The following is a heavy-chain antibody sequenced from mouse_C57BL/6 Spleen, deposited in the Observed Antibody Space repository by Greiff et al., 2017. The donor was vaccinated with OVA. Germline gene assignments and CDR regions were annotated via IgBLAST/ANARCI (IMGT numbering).Heavy chain of an antibody. CDR2: INPNYGTT. D-gene: IGHD1-1*01. CDR3: ARWDYYGSPYAMDY. CDR1: GYSFTDYN. Sequence: EVKVVESGPELVKPGASVKISCKASGYSFTDYNMNWVKQSNGKSLEWIGVINPNYGTTSYNQKFKGKATLTVDQSSSTAYMQLNSLTSEDSAVYYCARWDYYGSPYAMDYWGQGTSVTVSS. V-gene: IGHV1-39*01. J-gene: IGHJ4*01.